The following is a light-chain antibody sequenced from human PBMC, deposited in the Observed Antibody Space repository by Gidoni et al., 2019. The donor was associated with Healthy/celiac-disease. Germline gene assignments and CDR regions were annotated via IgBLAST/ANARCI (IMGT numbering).Light chain of an antibody. CDR1: SSDVGGYNY. CDR2: DGS. Sequence: QSALTQPASAAGSPGQSITIACTVTSSDVGGYNYVSWYQQHPGRAPKLMIYDGSNRPSGVSNRFSGSKSGNTASLTISGLQAEDEADYYCSSYTSSSTRVFGGGTKLTVL. J-gene: IGLJ3*02. CDR3: SSYTSSSTRV. V-gene: IGLV2-14*03.